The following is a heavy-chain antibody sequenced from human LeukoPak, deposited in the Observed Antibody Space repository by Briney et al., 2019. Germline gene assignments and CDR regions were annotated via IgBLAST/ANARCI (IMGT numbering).Heavy chain of an antibody. CDR3: TRDEYKGSATFNY. D-gene: IGHD1-1*01. CDR2: IILMFGTT. Sequence: SVKVSCKASGGTFRSAAMSWVRQAPGQGLEWVGHIILMFGTTAYAQKFQGRVTISADESTTTVYMELSSPTSDDTAIYYCTRDEYKGSATFNYWGQGTQVIVSS. CDR1: GGTFRSAA. J-gene: IGHJ4*02. V-gene: IGHV1-69*01.